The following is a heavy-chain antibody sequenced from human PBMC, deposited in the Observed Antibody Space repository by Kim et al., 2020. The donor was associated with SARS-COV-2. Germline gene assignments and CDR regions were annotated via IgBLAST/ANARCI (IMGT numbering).Heavy chain of an antibody. Sequence: SVKVSCKASRGTFSSYAISWVRQAPGQGLEWMGGILPIFGTANYAQKFQGRVTSTADESTRTAYMELSSLRSEDTAVYYCAREFGLSGWTNYVDYWGQGTLVTVSS. D-gene: IGHD6-19*01. J-gene: IGHJ4*02. CDR2: ILPIFGTA. V-gene: IGHV1-69*13. CDR1: RGTFSSYA. CDR3: AREFGLSGWTNYVDY.